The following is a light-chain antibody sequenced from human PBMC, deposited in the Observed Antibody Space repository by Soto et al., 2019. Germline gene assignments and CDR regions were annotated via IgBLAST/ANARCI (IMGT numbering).Light chain of an antibody. J-gene: IGKJ1*01. CDR2: DAS. CDR1: QSISSW. Sequence: DIQMTQSPSTLSASVGDRVTITFRASQSISSWLAWYQQKPGKAPKLLSYDASSLESGVPSRFSGSGSGTEFTLTISSLQPDDFATYYCQQYNSYLFGQGTKVDIK. CDR3: QQYNSYL. V-gene: IGKV1-5*01.